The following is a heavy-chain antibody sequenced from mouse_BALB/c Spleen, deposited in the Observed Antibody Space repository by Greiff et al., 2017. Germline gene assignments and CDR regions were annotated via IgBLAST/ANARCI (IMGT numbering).Heavy chain of an antibody. V-gene: IGHV1-87*01. CDR2: IYPGDGDT. Sequence: QVQLQQSGAELARPGASVKLSCKASGYTFTSYWMQWVKQRPGQGLEWIGAIYPGDGDTRYTQKFKGKATLTADKSSSTAYMQLSSLASEDSAVYYCARGNLAMDYWGQGTSVTVSS. J-gene: IGHJ4*01. CDR1: GYTFTSYW. CDR3: ARGNLAMDY.